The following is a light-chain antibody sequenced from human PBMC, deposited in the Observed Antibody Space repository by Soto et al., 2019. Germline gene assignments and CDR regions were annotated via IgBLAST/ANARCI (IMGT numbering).Light chain of an antibody. CDR1: SSDVGGYNY. J-gene: IGLJ1*01. CDR3: SSFTSTTTYV. V-gene: IGLV2-14*01. Sequence: QSALTQPASVSGSPGQSVTISCTGTSSDVGGYNYVSWYQQYPGKAPKLMIYEVSKRPSGVPDRFSGSKSGNTASLTISGLQAEDEADYYCSSFTSTTTYVFGTGTKVTVL. CDR2: EVS.